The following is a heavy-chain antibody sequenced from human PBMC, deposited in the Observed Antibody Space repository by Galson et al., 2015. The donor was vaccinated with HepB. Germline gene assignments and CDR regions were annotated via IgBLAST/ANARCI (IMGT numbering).Heavy chain of an antibody. V-gene: IGHV3-23*01. Sequence: SLRLSCAASGFTFSSYAMSWVRQAPGKGLEWVSSISGSGGSTYYADSVKGRFTISRDNSKNTLYLQMNSLRAEDTAVYYCASLRGGYYLRVPFDYWGQGTLVTVSS. CDR1: GFTFSSYA. J-gene: IGHJ4*02. CDR3: ASLRGGYYLRVPFDY. D-gene: IGHD3-10*01. CDR2: ISGSGGST.